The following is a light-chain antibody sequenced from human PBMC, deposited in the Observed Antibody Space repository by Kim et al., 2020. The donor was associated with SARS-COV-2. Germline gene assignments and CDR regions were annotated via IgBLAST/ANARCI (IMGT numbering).Light chain of an antibody. V-gene: IGKV1-16*01. J-gene: IGKJ2*01. CDR3: QQYNSFPWT. CDR2: ASS. Sequence: SASVGDSMTITCRASEDIKRSLAWFQQKPGKAPKSLIYASSSLQSGVSSRFRGSGSGTDFTLTISGLQPDDFATYYCQQYNSFPWTFGQGTKLEI. CDR1: EDIKRS.